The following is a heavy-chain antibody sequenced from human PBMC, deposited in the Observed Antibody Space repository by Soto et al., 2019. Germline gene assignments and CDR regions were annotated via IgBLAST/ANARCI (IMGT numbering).Heavy chain of an antibody. V-gene: IGHV5-51*01. Sequence: GESLKISCKGSGYSFTSYWIGWVRQMPGKGLEWMGIIYPGDSDTRYSPSFQGQVTISADKSISTAYLQWSSLKASDTAMYYCARRRELRGYYYYYGMDVWGQGTTVTV. CDR2: IYPGDSDT. D-gene: IGHD1-7*01. J-gene: IGHJ6*02. CDR3: ARRRELRGYYYYYGMDV. CDR1: GYSFTSYW.